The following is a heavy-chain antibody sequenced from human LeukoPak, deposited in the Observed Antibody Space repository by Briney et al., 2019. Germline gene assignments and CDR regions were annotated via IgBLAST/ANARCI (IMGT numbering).Heavy chain of an antibody. V-gene: IGHV3-23*01. CDR2: ISGSGSPT. CDR1: GFTFTNYA. Sequence: PGGSLRLSCAASGFTFTNYAMSWVRQAPGEGLEWVSFISGSGSPTYYADSVKGRFTISRDNSKNTLYLQMSSLRAEDTAVYYCAKSRRKWELLGWGQGTLVTVSS. D-gene: IGHD1-26*01. J-gene: IGHJ4*02. CDR3: AKSRRKWELLG.